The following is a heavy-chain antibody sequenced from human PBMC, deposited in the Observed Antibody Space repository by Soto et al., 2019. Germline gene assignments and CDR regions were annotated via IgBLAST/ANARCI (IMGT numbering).Heavy chain of an antibody. J-gene: IGHJ4*02. CDR1: GFTFSSYG. V-gene: IGHV3-33*01. Sequence: QVQLVESGGGVVQPGRSLRLSCAASGFTFSSYGMHWVRQAPGKGLEWVAVIWYDGSNKYYADSVKGRFTISRDNSKNTLDLQMNSLRAEDTAVYYCARRGGGVIITGDYFDYWGQGTLVTVSS. D-gene: IGHD3-10*01. CDR2: IWYDGSNK. CDR3: ARRGGGVIITGDYFDY.